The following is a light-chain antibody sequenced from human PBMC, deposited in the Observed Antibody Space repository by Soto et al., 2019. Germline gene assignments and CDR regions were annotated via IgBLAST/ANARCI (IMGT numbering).Light chain of an antibody. J-gene: IGLJ2*01. Sequence: QSVLTQPPSVSGAPGQRVTISCTGSSSNIGAGYVVHWYQQLPGTAPKLLIYGNSNRPSGVPDRFSGSKSGTSASLAITGLQAEDEADYYCQSYDSSLRFVVFGGGTKLTVL. CDR3: QSYDSSLRFVV. V-gene: IGLV1-40*01. CDR1: SSNIGAGYV. CDR2: GNS.